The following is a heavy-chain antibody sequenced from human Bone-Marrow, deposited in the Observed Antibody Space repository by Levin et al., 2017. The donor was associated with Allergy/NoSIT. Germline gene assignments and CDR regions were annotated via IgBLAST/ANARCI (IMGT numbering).Heavy chain of an antibody. CDR2: IKQDGSEK. CDR3: ARDRRLAAAGTFAWFDP. D-gene: IGHD6-13*01. CDR1: GFTFSSYW. J-gene: IGHJ5*02. Sequence: GGSLRLSCAASGFTFSSYWMSWVRQAPGKGLEWVANIKQDGSEKYYVDSVKGRFTISRDNAKNSLYLQMNSLRAEDTAVYYCARDRRLAAAGTFAWFDPWGQGTLVTVSS. V-gene: IGHV3-7*01.